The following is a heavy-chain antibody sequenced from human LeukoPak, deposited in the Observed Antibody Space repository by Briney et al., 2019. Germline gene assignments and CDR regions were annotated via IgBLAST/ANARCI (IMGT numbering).Heavy chain of an antibody. J-gene: IGHJ6*02. D-gene: IGHD3-10*01. CDR2: IYYSGST. CDR1: GGSISSYY. CDR3: ARARGSGSYYNVLYYGMDV. Sequence: SETLSLTCTVSGGSISSYYWSWIRQPPGKGPEWIGYIYYSGSTNYNPSLKSRVTISVDTSKNQFSLKLSSVTAANTAVYYCARARGSGSYYNVLYYGMDVWGQGATVTVSS. V-gene: IGHV4-59*01.